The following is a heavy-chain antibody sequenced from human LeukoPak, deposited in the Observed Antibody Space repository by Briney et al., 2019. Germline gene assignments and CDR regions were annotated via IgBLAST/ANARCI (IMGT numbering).Heavy chain of an antibody. J-gene: IGHJ4*02. CDR1: GYTFTSYG. V-gene: IGHV1-18*01. CDR2: ISAYNGNT. CDR3: ARNGPQDWGSSYFDY. D-gene: IGHD7-27*01. Sequence: ASVKVSCKASGYTFTSYGISWVRQAPGQGLEWMGWISAYNGNTNYAQKLQGRVTMTTDTSTSTAYMELRSLRSDDTAVYCCARNGPQDWGSSYFDYWGQGTLVTVSS.